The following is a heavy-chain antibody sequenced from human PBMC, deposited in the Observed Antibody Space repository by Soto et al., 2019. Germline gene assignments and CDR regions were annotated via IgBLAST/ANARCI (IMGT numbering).Heavy chain of an antibody. V-gene: IGHV1-69*13. Sequence: GASVKVSCKASGGTFSSYAISWVRQAPGQGLEWMGGIIPIFGTANYAQKFQGRVTITADESTSTAYMELSSLRSEDTAVYYCARDRGRAGNTAKKNYYYYYGMDVWGQGTTVTVYS. D-gene: IGHD1-7*01. CDR3: ARDRGRAGNTAKKNYYYYYGMDV. CDR2: IIPIFGTA. CDR1: GGTFSSYA. J-gene: IGHJ6*02.